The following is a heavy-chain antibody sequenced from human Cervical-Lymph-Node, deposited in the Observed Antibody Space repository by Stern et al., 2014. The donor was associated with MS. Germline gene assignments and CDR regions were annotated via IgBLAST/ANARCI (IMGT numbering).Heavy chain of an antibody. J-gene: IGHJ4*02. D-gene: IGHD1/OR15-1a*01. Sequence: QVQLQESGPGLVKPSQTLSLTCSVSGGSITSGGYNWSWIRQQPGKGLEWIGYIFYSGTTYYNPSLKSRLSMSVDTSKNQFSLKLTSVTDADTAVYFCAREGITATTGLDYWGQGTLVTVSS. CDR1: GGSITSGGYN. CDR2: IFYSGTT. CDR3: AREGITATTGLDY. V-gene: IGHV4-31*03.